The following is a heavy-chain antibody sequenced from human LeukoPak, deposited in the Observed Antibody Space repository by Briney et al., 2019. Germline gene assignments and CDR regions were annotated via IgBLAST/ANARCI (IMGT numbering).Heavy chain of an antibody. CDR3: ARAWTVTTPADY. J-gene: IGHJ4*02. CDR1: GGSFSGYY. CDR2: INHSGST. V-gene: IGHV4-34*01. Sequence: SETLSLTCAVYGGSFSGYYWSWIRQPPGKGLEWIGEINHSGSTNYNPSLKSRVTISVDTSKNQFSLKLSSVTAADTAVYYCARAWTVTTPADYWGQGTLVTVSS. D-gene: IGHD4-17*01.